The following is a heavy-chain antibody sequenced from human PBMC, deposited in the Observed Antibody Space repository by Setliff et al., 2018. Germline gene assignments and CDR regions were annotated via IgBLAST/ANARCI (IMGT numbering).Heavy chain of an antibody. D-gene: IGHD3-16*01. CDR2: IKQDGSEK. CDR1: GFTFSNYW. Sequence: LRLSCAVSGFTFSNYWMTWVRQAPGKGLEWVANIKQDGSEKDYVDSVKGRFTISRDRAKNSLYLQMNSLRAEDTAVYYCARDLGAIFRYGLDVWGQGTTVTVSS. V-gene: IGHV3-7*01. CDR3: ARDLGAIFRYGLDV. J-gene: IGHJ6*02.